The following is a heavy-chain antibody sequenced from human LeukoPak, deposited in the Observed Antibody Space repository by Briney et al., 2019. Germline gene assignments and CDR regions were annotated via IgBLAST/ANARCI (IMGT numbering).Heavy chain of an antibody. D-gene: IGHD4-23*01. J-gene: IGHJ4*02. CDR3: ARAYTVVSDPFDY. V-gene: IGHV4-39*07. CDR2: IYYSGST. CDR1: GGSISSYY. Sequence: SETLSLTCTVSGGSISSYYWGWIRQPPGRGLEWIGSIYYSGSTYYNPSLKSRVTISVDTSKNQFSLKLSSVTAADTAVYYCARAYTVVSDPFDYWGQGTLVTVSS.